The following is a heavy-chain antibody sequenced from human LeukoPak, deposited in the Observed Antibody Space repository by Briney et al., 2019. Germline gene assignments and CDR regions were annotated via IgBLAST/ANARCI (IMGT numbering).Heavy chain of an antibody. CDR1: GYSFTSCW. V-gene: IGHV5-51*01. D-gene: IGHD3-22*01. Sequence: GGSLKISCKGSGYSFTSCWIGWVRQMPGKCLELMGIIYPGGSDTRYSPSFQGQVTISADKSISTAYLQWSSLKASDTAMYYCARRWHSSGPDLDALDIWGQGTMVTVSS. CDR3: ARRWHSSGPDLDALDI. CDR2: IYPGGSDT. J-gene: IGHJ3*02.